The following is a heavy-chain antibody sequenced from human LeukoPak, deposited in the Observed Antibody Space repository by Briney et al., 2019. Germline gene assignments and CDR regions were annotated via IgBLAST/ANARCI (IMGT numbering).Heavy chain of an antibody. J-gene: IGHJ5*02. V-gene: IGHV5-10-1*01. D-gene: IGHD2-2*01. CDR1: GYSFTSYW. CDR2: IDPSDSYT. Sequence: GESLRISCKGSGYSFTSYWISWVRQMPGKGLEWMGRIDPSDSYTNYSPSFQGHVTISADKSISTAYLQWSSLKASDTAMYYCASQYCSSTSCHNWFDPWGQGTLVTVSS. CDR3: ASQYCSSTSCHNWFDP.